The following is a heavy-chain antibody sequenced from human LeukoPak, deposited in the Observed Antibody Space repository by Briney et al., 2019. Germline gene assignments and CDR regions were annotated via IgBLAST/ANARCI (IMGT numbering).Heavy chain of an antibody. CDR2: ISYDGSDE. J-gene: IGHJ4*02. CDR1: GLAFSSYS. D-gene: IGHD1-26*01. CDR3: ARDKVVGATYFDY. Sequence: GGSLRLSCVASGLAFSSYSMHWVRQAPGKGLEWVGVISYDGSDEYYTDSVKGRFTISRDNSKNTVYLQMNSLRADDTAVYYCARDKVVGATYFDYWGQGILVTVSS. V-gene: IGHV3-30*04.